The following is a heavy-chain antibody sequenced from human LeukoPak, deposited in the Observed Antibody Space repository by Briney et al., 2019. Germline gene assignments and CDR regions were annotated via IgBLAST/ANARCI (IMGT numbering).Heavy chain of an antibody. D-gene: IGHD5-12*01. J-gene: IGHJ4*02. Sequence: GGSLRLSCAASGFTFSSYGMHWVRQAPGKGLEWVSAISGSGGNTYYADSVKGRFTISRDNSNNTLYLQMNSLRAEDTAVYYCAKGYSDYDFGVYWGQGTLVTVSS. CDR1: GFTFSSYG. V-gene: IGHV3-23*01. CDR3: AKGYSDYDFGVY. CDR2: ISGSGGNT.